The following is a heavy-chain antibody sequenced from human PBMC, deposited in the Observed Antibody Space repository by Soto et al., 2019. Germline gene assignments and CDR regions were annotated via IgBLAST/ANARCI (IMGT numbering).Heavy chain of an antibody. J-gene: IGHJ6*03. CDR3: AKGHHSGSYYTYYYYMDV. D-gene: IGHD3-10*01. CDR2: ISGSGGST. CDR1: GFTFSSYA. Sequence: GGSLRLSCAASGFTFSSYAMSWVRQAPGKGLEWVSAISGSGGSTYYADSVKGRFTISRDNSKNTLYLQMNSLRAEDTAVYYGAKGHHSGSYYTYYYYMDVWGKGTTVTVSS. V-gene: IGHV3-23*01.